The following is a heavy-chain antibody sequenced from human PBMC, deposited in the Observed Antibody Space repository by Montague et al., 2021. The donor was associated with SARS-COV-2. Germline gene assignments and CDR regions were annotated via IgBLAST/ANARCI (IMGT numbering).Heavy chain of an antibody. Sequence: SLRLSCAASGFTFSSYAMHWVRQAPGKGLEWVAVISYDGSNKYYADSVKGRFTISRDNFKNTLYLQMNSLRAEDTAVYYCARDLGVLAFDIWGQGTMVTVSS. CDR2: ISYDGSNK. CDR1: GFTFSSYA. CDR3: ARDLGVLAFDI. D-gene: IGHD3-16*01. J-gene: IGHJ3*02. V-gene: IGHV3-30*04.